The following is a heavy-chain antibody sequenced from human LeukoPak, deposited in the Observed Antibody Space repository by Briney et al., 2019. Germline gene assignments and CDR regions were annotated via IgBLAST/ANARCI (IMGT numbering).Heavy chain of an antibody. V-gene: IGHV3-30*18. J-gene: IGHJ4*02. CDR1: GFTFSTYG. D-gene: IGHD2-2*01. CDR3: AKDLAYCSSTSCYELDH. CDR2: ISNDGRNK. Sequence: GGSLRLSCAATGFTFSTYGMHWVRQAPGKGLEWVAVISNDGRNKHYAGSVKGHFTISRDNSRNTLYLQMNNLRAEDTAVYYCAKDLAYCSSTSCYELDHWGQGTLVTVSS.